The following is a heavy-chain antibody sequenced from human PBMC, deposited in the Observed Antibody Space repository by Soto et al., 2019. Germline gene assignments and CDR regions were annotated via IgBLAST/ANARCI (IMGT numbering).Heavy chain of an antibody. V-gene: IGHV1-8*01. D-gene: IGHD6-19*01. J-gene: IGHJ4*02. CDR1: GYTFTSYD. CDR3: AVGVYSSGWYYFDY. Sequence: ASVNVSCKASGYTFTSYDINWVRQATGQGLEWMGWMNPNSGNTGYAQKFQGRVTMTRNTSISTAYMELSSLRSEDTAMYYCAVGVYSSGWYYFDYWGQGTLVTVSS. CDR2: MNPNSGNT.